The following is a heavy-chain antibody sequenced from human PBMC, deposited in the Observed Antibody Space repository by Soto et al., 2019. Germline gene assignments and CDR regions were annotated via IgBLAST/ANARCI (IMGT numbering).Heavy chain of an antibody. D-gene: IGHD3-10*01. J-gene: IGHJ6*02. CDR2: IYPGDSDT. CDR3: ARPIHPGRGVQEWDV. Sequence: PGESLKISCKGSGYSFTSYWIGWVRQMPGKGLEWMGIIYPGDSDTRYSPSFQGQVTISADKSISTAYLQWSSLKASDTAMYYCARPIHPGRGVQEWDVRGQGTTVTVSS. CDR1: GYSFTSYW. V-gene: IGHV5-51*01.